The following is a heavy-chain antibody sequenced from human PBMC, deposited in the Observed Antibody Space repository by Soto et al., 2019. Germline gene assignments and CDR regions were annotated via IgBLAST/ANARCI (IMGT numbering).Heavy chain of an antibody. J-gene: IGHJ4*02. D-gene: IGHD1-26*01. CDR1: GGSISSYY. CDR2: IYYSGST. Sequence: NPWETLSLTCTVSGGSISSYYWSWIRQPPGKGLEWIGYIYYSGSTNYNPSPKRRLTTSLNATNNNISLKLSSVTAADTAVYYCARGRGPSDFDYWGQGTLVTVS. V-gene: IGHV4-59*08. CDR3: ARGRGPSDFDY.